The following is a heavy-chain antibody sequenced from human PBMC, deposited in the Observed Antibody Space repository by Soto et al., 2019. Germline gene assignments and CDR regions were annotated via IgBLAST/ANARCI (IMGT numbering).Heavy chain of an antibody. CDR3: ARNSWNDHGDVEGWFDP. Sequence: QVQLQQWGAGLLKPSETLSLTCAVYGGSFSDYYWSWIRQSPGMGLEWIGEINHGGTTNYNPSLKGRVTLSVDTSNGPFSLRVSFVTAADTAVYYRARNSWNDHGDVEGWFDPWGQGGLVTVSS. J-gene: IGHJ5*02. D-gene: IGHD4-17*01. V-gene: IGHV4-34*01. CDR1: GGSFSDYY. CDR2: INHGGTT.